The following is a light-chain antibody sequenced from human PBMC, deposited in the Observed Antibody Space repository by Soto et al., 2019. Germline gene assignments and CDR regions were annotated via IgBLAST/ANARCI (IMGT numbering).Light chain of an antibody. CDR2: GAS. CDR3: QQYYSTPFT. J-gene: IGKJ3*01. Sequence: EIVLTQSPGTLSLSPGGRATLSCRASQSVSSSYLAWYQQKPGQAPRLLIYGASSRATGIPDRFSGSGSGTDFTLTVSSLQPEDVAVYYCQQYYSTPFTFGPGTKVDIK. CDR1: QSVSSSY. V-gene: IGKV3-20*01.